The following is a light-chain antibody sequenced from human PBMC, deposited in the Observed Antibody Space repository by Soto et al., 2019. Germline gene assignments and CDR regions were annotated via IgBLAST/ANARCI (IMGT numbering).Light chain of an antibody. Sequence: EIVLTQSPATLSLSPGERATLSCRASQSVSSYLAWYQHKPGQAPRLLIYDASNRATGIPARFSGSGSGTDFTLTISSLEPDDFAVYYCQQRSNWPGTFGQGTKVEIK. V-gene: IGKV3-11*01. CDR2: DAS. CDR3: QQRSNWPGT. J-gene: IGKJ1*01. CDR1: QSVSSY.